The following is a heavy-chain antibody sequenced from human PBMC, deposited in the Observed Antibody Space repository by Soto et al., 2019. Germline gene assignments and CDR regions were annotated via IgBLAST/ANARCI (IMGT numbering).Heavy chain of an antibody. V-gene: IGHV4-39*07. CDR2: MHYSGST. Sequence: SETLSLTCTVSGGFMSSGDYYWGWIRQPTGKGMEWIATMHYSGSTYYNPSLKSRVTIFVDTTKSQFSLKLSSVTAADPAVFYCARGQSGGWYYFAYWGKGTLVPVSS. CDR3: ARGQSGGWYYFAY. D-gene: IGHD6-19*01. CDR1: GGFMSSGDYY. J-gene: IGHJ4*02.